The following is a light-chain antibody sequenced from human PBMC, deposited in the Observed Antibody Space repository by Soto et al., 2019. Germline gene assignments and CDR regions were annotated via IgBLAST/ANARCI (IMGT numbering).Light chain of an antibody. Sequence: QSVLTQPPSVSAAPGQKVTISCSGSSSNIGNHYVSWYQQLPGTAPKLLIYENNKRPSGIPDRFSGSKSGTSATLGITGLQTGDEADYHCGTWDTSLSAVVFGGGTQLTVL. V-gene: IGLV1-51*02. J-gene: IGLJ2*01. CDR1: SSNIGNHY. CDR2: ENN. CDR3: GTWDTSLSAVV.